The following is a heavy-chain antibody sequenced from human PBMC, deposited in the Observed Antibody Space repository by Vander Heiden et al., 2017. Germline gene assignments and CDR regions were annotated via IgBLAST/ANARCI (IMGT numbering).Heavy chain of an antibody. CDR2: IEHSGST. Sequence: QVQLEQWGAGPLKPSETLSLTCSVYGGSFSGYYLSWIRLPPGKGLEWIGEIEHSGSTNYNPALKNRVTISVDTSKNQFSLKLSSVTAADTAVYYCARGRKRQYYYYYGMDVWGQGTTVTVSS. V-gene: IGHV4-34*01. J-gene: IGHJ6*02. CDR1: GGSFSGYY. CDR3: ARGRKRQYYYYYGMDV.